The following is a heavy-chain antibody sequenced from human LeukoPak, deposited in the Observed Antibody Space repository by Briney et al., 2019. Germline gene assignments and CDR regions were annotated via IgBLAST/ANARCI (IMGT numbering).Heavy chain of an antibody. V-gene: IGHV1-2*02. CDR3: ARDLKSSSPGFDL. CDR1: GYTFTGYY. J-gene: IGHJ2*01. CDR2: INPNSGGT. Sequence: ASVKVSCKASGYTFTGYYMHWVRQAPGQGLEWMGWINPNSGGTNYAQKFQGRFTMTRDTSISTAYMELSRLRSDDTAVYYCARDLKSSSPGFDLWGRGTLVTVSS. D-gene: IGHD6-6*01.